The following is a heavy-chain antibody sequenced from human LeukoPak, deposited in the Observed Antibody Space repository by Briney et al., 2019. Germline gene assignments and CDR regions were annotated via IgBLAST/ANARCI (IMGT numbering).Heavy chain of an antibody. CDR3: ARDYYDSSGYYRSHYFDY. Sequence: SETLSLTCTVSGYSISSGYYWGWIRQPPGKGLEWIGSIYHSGSTYYNPSLKSRVTISVDTSKNQFSLKLSSVTAADTAVYYCARDYYDSSGYYRSHYFDYWGQGTLVTVSS. J-gene: IGHJ4*02. D-gene: IGHD3-22*01. CDR2: IYHSGST. CDR1: GYSISSGYY. V-gene: IGHV4-38-2*02.